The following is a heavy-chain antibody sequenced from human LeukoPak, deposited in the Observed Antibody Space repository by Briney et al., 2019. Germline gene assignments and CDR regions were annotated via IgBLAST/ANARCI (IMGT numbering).Heavy chain of an antibody. V-gene: IGHV3-74*01. J-gene: IGHJ3*02. Sequence: GGSLRLSCAASGFTFSSYWMHWVRQDPGKGLLWVSRIKTDGSNTNYADSVKGRFTISRDNAKNTLYLQMNSLRAEDSAVYYCARGWGGSYDSYFVPKRGHAFDIWGQGTMVTVSS. CDR2: IKTDGSNT. CDR1: GFTFSSYW. D-gene: IGHD1-26*01. CDR3: ARGWGGSYDSYFVPKRGHAFDI.